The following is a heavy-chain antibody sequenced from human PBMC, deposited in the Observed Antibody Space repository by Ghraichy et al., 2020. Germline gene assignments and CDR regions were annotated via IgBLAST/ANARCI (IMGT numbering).Heavy chain of an antibody. CDR3: ASRPSGYSSSWTEYMDV. CDR2: IYTSGST. V-gene: IGHV4-61*02. Sequence: SETLSLTCTVSGGSISSGSYYWCWIRQPAGKGLEWIGRIYTSGSTNYNPSLKSRVTISVDTSKNQFSLKLSSVTAADTAVYYCASRPSGYSSSWTEYMDVWGKGTTVTVSS. D-gene: IGHD6-13*01. CDR1: GGSISSGSYY. J-gene: IGHJ6*03.